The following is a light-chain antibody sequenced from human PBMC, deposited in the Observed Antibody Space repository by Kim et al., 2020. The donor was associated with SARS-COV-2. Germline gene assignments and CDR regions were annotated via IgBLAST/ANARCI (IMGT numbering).Light chain of an antibody. J-gene: IGKJ2*01. CDR1: LDISNW. V-gene: IGKV1D-12*01. CDR3: QQAYSFPYT. Sequence: DIQMTQSPSSVSASVGDRVTITCRASLDISNWLAWYQQKPGKAPKVLIYGASSLQSGVPSRFRGSGSGTDFTLTISSLQPEDLGTYYCQQAYSFPYTFGQGPSWRS. CDR2: GAS.